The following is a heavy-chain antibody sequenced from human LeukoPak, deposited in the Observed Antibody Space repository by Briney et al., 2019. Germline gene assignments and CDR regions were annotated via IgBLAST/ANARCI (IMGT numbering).Heavy chain of an antibody. J-gene: IGHJ5*01. CDR1: GFTFSSYS. CDR2: ISSSSSTI. V-gene: IGHV3-48*01. CDR3: ARVLGLPDS. Sequence: PGGSLRLSCAASGFTFSSYSMNWVRQAPGKGLEWISYISSSSSTIYYADSVKGRFTISRDNAKNSLCLQMNSLRAEDTAVYYCARVLGLPDSWGQGTLVTVSS.